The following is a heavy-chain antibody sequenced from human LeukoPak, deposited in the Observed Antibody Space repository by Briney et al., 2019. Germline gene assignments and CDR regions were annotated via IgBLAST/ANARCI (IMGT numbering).Heavy chain of an antibody. V-gene: IGHV1-46*01. CDR1: GYTFSIYY. J-gene: IGHJ4*02. D-gene: IGHD1-20*01. Sequence: GASVTVSCKASGYTFSIYYMHWVRQAPEQGLEWMGVINPSGGTTRYAQRFQGRVTMTRDTVTSTFYMELSSLRSEDTAVYYCARHSLTGTPPFDHWGQGTLVSVSS. CDR2: INPSGGTT. CDR3: ARHSLTGTPPFDH.